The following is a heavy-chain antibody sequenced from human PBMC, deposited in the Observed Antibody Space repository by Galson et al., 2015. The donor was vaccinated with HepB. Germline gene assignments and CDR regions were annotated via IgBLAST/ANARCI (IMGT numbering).Heavy chain of an antibody. CDR3: AFGSSGWHGHYYYYGMDV. J-gene: IGHJ6*02. CDR1: GFTFSSYA. Sequence: SLRLSCAASGFTFSSYAMSWVRQAPGKGLEWVSAISGSGGSTYYADSVKGRFTISRDNSKNTLYLQMNSLRAEDTAVYYCAFGSSGWHGHYYYYGMDVWGQGTTVTVS. D-gene: IGHD6-19*01. CDR2: ISGSGGST. V-gene: IGHV3-23*01.